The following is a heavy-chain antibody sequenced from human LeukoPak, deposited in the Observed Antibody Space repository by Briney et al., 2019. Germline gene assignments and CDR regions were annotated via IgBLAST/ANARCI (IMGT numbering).Heavy chain of an antibody. V-gene: IGHV3-48*01. CDR3: ARRGRCLSIDI. CDR2: ISSSSSTI. J-gene: IGHJ3*02. Sequence: GGSLRLSCAASGFIFSNYNMNWVRQAPGKGLEWVSYISSSSSTIYYADSVKGRFIISRDNAKNSLYLQMNSLRAEDTAVYYCARRGRCLSIDIWGQGTMVTVSS. D-gene: IGHD4/OR15-4a*01. CDR1: GFIFSNYN.